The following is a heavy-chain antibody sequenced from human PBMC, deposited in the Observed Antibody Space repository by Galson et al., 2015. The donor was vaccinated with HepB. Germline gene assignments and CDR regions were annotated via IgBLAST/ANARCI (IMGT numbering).Heavy chain of an antibody. Sequence: SLRLSCAASGFTFSSYAMHWVRQAPGKGLEWVAVISYDGSNKYYADSVKGRFTISRDNSKNTLYLQMNSLRAEDTAVYYCARVYGVGAPFDYWGQGTLVTVSS. D-gene: IGHD1-26*01. V-gene: IGHV3-30*04. CDR1: GFTFSSYA. J-gene: IGHJ4*02. CDR3: ARVYGVGAPFDY. CDR2: ISYDGSNK.